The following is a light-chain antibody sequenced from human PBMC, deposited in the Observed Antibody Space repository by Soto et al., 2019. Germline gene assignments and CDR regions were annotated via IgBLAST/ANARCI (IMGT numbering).Light chain of an antibody. CDR2: GAS. CDR3: QKYNSAPLT. V-gene: IGKV1-27*01. CDR1: QSISSW. J-gene: IGKJ4*01. Sequence: DIQMTQSPSTLSASVGDRVTITCRASQSISSWLAWYQQKPGKAPKLLIYGASTLESGVPSRFSGSGSGTDFILTISSLQPEDVATYYCQKYNSAPLTFGGGTKVDIK.